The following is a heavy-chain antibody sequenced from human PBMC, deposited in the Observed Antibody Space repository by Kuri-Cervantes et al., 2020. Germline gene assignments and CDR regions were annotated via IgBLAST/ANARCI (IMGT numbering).Heavy chain of an antibody. CDR1: GLTFSSYG. CDR2: ISYDGSNK. D-gene: IGHD4-17*01. V-gene: IGHV3-30*18. J-gene: IGHJ4*02. Sequence: GGSLRLSCAASGLTFSSYGMHWVRQAPGKGLEWVAVISYDGSNKYYADSVKGRFTISRDNSKNTLYLQMNSLRAEDTAVYYCAKGFYGDYPFYYFDYWGQGTLVTVSS. CDR3: AKGFYGDYPFYYFDY.